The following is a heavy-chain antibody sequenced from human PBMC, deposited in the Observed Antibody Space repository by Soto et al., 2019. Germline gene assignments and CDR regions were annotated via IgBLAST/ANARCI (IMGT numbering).Heavy chain of an antibody. CDR1: GGSIKSGDHY. D-gene: IGHD2-15*01. CDR2: IYYRGST. Sequence: PSETLSLTCSVSGGSIKSGDHYWSWIRQPPGKGLEWIGYIYYRGSTYYNPSLKSRVIISVDTSKNQFSLNLTSLTAADTAVYFCARDLVDCASDEVCQYYGMDVWGQGTTVTVSS. V-gene: IGHV4-30-4*01. J-gene: IGHJ6*02. CDR3: ARDLVDCASDEVCQYYGMDV.